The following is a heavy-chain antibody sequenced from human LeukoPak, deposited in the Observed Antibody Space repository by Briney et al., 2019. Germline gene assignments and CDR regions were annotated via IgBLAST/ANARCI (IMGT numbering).Heavy chain of an antibody. CDR1: GYTFTSYG. CDR3: ARLASGAYSGSYRGDY. CDR2: INPYSGVT. Sequence: ASVKVSCKASGYTFTSYGISWVRQAPGQGLEWMGWINPYSGVTKYAQSFEGRVTMTRDTSISTAYMELSRLRSDDTAVYYCARLASGAYSGSYRGDYWGQGTLVTVSS. D-gene: IGHD1-26*01. V-gene: IGHV1-2*02. J-gene: IGHJ4*02.